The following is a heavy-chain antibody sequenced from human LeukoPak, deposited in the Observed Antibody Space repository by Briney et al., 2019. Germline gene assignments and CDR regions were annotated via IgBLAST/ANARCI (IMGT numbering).Heavy chain of an antibody. Sequence: SVRVSSTASGGTFSTYAISWVRQAPGQGLEWMGGIIPIFGTANYAQKFQGRVTITTDESTSTAYMELSSLRSEDTAVYYCARDGPYSSSSANYYYYYMDVWGKGTTVTVSS. CDR1: GGTFSTYA. V-gene: IGHV1-69*05. CDR2: IIPIFGTA. D-gene: IGHD6-6*01. CDR3: ARDGPYSSSSANYYYYYMDV. J-gene: IGHJ6*03.